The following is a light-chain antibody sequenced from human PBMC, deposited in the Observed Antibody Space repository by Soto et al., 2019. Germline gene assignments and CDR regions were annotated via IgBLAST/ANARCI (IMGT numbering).Light chain of an antibody. CDR1: QSVSSY. Sequence: EIVLTQSPATLSLSPGERATLSCRASQSVSSYLAWYQQKPAQAPRLLIYDASNRATGIPARFSGSGSGTDFPLTISSLEPEDFAVYYCQQRSNWPPGLTFGGGTKVEIK. CDR2: DAS. J-gene: IGKJ4*01. V-gene: IGKV3-11*01. CDR3: QQRSNWPPGLT.